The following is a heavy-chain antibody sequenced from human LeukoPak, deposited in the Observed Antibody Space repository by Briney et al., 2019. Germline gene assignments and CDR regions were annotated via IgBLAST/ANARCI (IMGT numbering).Heavy chain of an antibody. CDR2: IYYSGST. CDR3: AGGVTTSSFDY. Sequence: PSETLSLTCTVSGGSISSYYWSWIRQPPGKGLEWIGYIYYSGSTNYNPSLKSRVTISVDTSKNQFSLKLSSVTAADTAVYYCAGGVTTSSFDYWGQGTLVTASS. CDR1: GGSISSYY. D-gene: IGHD4-17*01. J-gene: IGHJ4*02. V-gene: IGHV4-59*01.